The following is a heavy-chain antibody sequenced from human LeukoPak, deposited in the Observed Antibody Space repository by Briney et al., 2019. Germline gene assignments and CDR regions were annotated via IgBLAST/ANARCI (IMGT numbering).Heavy chain of an antibody. CDR2: ISSSSSYI. D-gene: IGHD3-22*01. CDR3: ASIYPTMIPANRLGAFDI. V-gene: IGHV3-21*01. J-gene: IGHJ3*02. CDR1: GFSFSSYS. Sequence: GGSLRLFCAASGFSFSSYSMNWVRQAPGKGLEWVSSISSSSSYIYYADSVKGRFTISRDNAKNSLYLQMNSLRAEDTAVYYCASIYPTMIPANRLGAFDIWGQGTVVTVSS.